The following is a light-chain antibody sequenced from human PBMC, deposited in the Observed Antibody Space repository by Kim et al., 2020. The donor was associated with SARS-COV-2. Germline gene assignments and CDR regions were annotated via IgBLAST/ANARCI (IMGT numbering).Light chain of an antibody. V-gene: IGKV1-5*03. Sequence: DIQMTQSPSTLSASVGDRVTITCRASQSINSWLDWYQQKQGKAPKLLVYKASSLESGVPSRFSGSGSGTEFTLPIRSLQPDDFATYYCQQYNNYPLTFGQETKLEI. CDR2: KAS. CDR3: QQYNNYPLT. J-gene: IGKJ2*01. CDR1: QSINSW.